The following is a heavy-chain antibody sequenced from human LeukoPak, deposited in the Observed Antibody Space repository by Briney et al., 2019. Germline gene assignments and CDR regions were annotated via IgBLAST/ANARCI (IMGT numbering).Heavy chain of an antibody. CDR2: IYTSGNT. J-gene: IGHJ4*02. D-gene: IGHD6-6*01. V-gene: IGHV4-61*02. Sequence: PSQTLSLTCTVSGGSISSGSYYWSWIRQPAGKGLEWIGRIYTSGNTNYNPSLKSRVTISVDTSKNQFSLKLSSVTAADTAVYYCAMGYSSSSVDYWGQGTLVTVSS. CDR1: GGSISSGSYY. CDR3: AMGYSSSSVDY.